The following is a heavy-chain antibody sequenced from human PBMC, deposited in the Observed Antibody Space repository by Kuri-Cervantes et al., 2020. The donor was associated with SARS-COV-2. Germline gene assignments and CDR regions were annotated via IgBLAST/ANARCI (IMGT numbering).Heavy chain of an antibody. CDR3: ARERGVIPAGLGWFDP. J-gene: IGHJ5*02. D-gene: IGHD2-2*01. CDR1: GFTFSSSS. V-gene: IGHV3-48*01. CDR2: ISSGSNST. Sequence: GGSLRLSCAASGFTFSSSSINWVRQAPGKGLEWVSYISSGSNSTYYADSVKGRFTISRDNSKNSLYLQMNSLRVEDTAVYYCARERGVIPAGLGWFDPWGQGTLVTVSS.